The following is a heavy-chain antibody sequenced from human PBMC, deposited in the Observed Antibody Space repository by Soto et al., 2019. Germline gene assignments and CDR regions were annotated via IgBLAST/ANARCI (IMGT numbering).Heavy chain of an antibody. CDR1: GFTFSSYA. CDR2: ISYDGSNK. V-gene: IGHV3-30-3*01. D-gene: IGHD3-3*01. CDR3: ARDQNPTPTRTINWSGYYPQHYYYYGMDV. Sequence: GWALRPSCEDSGFTFSSYAMHWVRQAPCKGLEWVAVISYDGSNKYYSDSLKVRFTISRDNSKKTLYLQMNSLRADDTAVYYFARDQNPTPTRTINWSGYYPQHYYYYGMDVWGQGPTLTTS. J-gene: IGHJ6*02.